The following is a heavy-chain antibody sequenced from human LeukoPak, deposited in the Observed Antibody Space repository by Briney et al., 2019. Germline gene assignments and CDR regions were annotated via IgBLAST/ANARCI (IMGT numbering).Heavy chain of an antibody. V-gene: IGHV3-30*03. CDR1: GFTFSSNY. Sequence: PGGSLRLSCAASGFTFSSNYMNWVRQAPGKGLEWVAVISYDGSNKYYADSVKGRFTISRDNSKNTLYLQMNSLRAEDTAVYYCARDLTGKDYWGQGTLVTVSS. J-gene: IGHJ4*02. CDR2: ISYDGSNK. D-gene: IGHD1-1*01. CDR3: ARDLTGKDY.